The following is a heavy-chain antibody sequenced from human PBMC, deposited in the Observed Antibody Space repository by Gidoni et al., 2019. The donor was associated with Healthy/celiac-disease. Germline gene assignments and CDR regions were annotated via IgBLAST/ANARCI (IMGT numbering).Heavy chain of an antibody. Sequence: QLQLQQLGAGLLKPSETLSLTCAVYGGSFSGSYCSCIRQPPGKGLEWIGEINHSGSTNYNPSLKSRVTISVDTSKNQFSLKLSAVTAADTAVYYCARGRYCSGGSCSFDYWGQGTLVTVSS. CDR1: GGSFSGSY. J-gene: IGHJ4*02. D-gene: IGHD2-15*01. V-gene: IGHV4-34*01. CDR3: ARGRYCSGGSCSFDY. CDR2: INHSGST.